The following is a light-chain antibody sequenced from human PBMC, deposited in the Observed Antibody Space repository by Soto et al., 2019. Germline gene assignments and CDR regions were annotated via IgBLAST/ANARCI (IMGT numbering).Light chain of an antibody. CDR1: QSVSSN. CDR2: GAS. J-gene: IGKJ1*01. V-gene: IGKV3-15*01. Sequence: EIVMTQSPATLSVSPGERATLSCRASQSVSSNLAWYQQKPGQAPRLLIYGASTRATGIPARFSGSGSGTEFILNISRLRSNDFAVYSCQQYKNGTGTLGEGIMVEI. CDR3: QQYKNGTGT.